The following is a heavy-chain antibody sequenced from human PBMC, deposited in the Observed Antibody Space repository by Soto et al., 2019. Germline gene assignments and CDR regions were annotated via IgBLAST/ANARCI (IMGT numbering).Heavy chain of an antibody. Sequence: ASVNVSCKSSGYTFTSYYIHWVRQAPGQGLEWMGIINPSCGSTSYAQKFQGRVTMTRDTSTSTVYMELSSLRSEDTAVYYCARGHGVAGSSPPNYWGQGTLVTSPQ. CDR2: INPSCGST. CDR1: GYTFTSYY. D-gene: IGHD6-19*01. J-gene: IGHJ4*02. V-gene: IGHV1-46*01. CDR3: ARGHGVAGSSPPNY.